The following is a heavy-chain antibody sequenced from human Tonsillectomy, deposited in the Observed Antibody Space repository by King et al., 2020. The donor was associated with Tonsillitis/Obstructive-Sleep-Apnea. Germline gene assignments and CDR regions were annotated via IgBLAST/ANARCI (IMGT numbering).Heavy chain of an antibody. V-gene: IGHV4-34*01. Sequence: VQLPQWGAGLLKPSETLSLTCAVYGGSFSGYYWSWLRQPPGKGLEWIGEINHSGSTNYNPSLKSRVTISVDTSKNQFSLKLSSVTAADTAVYYCAREVLYDYIWGSYRYRRGIFDYWGQGTLVTVSS. J-gene: IGHJ4*02. CDR3: AREVLYDYIWGSYRYRRGIFDY. CDR2: INHSGST. CDR1: GGSFSGYY. D-gene: IGHD3-16*02.